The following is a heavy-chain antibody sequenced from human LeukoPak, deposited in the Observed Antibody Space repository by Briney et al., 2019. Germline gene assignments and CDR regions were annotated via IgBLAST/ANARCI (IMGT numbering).Heavy chain of an antibody. CDR1: GGSISSSSYY. V-gene: IGHV4-39*07. CDR2: IYYSGST. Sequence: SETLSLTCTVSGGSISSSSYYWGWIRQPPGKGLEWIGSIYYSGSTYYNPSLKSRVTISVDTSKNQFSLKLSSVTAADTAVYYCARNWGPRRLDAFDIWGQGTMVTVSS. CDR3: ARNWGPRRLDAFDI. D-gene: IGHD7-27*01. J-gene: IGHJ3*02.